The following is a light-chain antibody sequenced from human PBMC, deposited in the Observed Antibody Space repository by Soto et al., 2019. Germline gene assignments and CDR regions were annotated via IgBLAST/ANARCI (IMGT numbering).Light chain of an antibody. V-gene: IGKV3-11*01. J-gene: IGKJ4*01. CDR1: QRISKY. CDR2: DAS. Sequence: PGERATLSCRASQRISKYLAWYQQKPGQAPRLLIYDASNRASGIPARFTGSGSGTDFTLTIINLEPEDFAVYYCQQRSNWRGTFGGGTKVEIK. CDR3: QQRSNWRGT.